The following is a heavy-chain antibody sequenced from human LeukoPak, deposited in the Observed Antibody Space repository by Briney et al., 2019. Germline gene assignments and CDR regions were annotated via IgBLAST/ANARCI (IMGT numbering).Heavy chain of an antibody. CDR1: GFSLSTNGVG. J-gene: IGHJ4*02. Sequence: SGPTLVKPTQTLTLTCTLSGFSLSTNGVGVGWIRQPPGEALEWLALIYWDDDKRYSPSLKSRLTITKDTSKNQVVLTMTNMDPVDTATYYCAQIITIFGVVSYWGQGTLVTVSS. CDR3: AQIITIFGVVSY. D-gene: IGHD3-3*01. CDR2: IYWDDDK. V-gene: IGHV2-5*02.